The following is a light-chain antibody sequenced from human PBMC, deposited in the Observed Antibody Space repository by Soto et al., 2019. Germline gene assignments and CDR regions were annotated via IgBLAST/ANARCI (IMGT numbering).Light chain of an antibody. V-gene: IGLV1-51*01. Sequence: QSVLTQPPSVSAAPGQKVSISCSGSSSNIGRNSVCWYQQFPGTAPKLLIYDNDKRPSGIPDRFSGSQSGTSATLGITGLQTGHDADYYCGTWDSSLSVGVFGGRTKLTVL. CDR1: SSNIGRNS. CDR2: DND. J-gene: IGLJ2*01. CDR3: GTWDSSLSVGV.